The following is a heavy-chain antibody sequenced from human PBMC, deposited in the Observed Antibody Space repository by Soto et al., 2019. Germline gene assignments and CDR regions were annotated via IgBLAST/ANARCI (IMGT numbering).Heavy chain of an antibody. Sequence: SETLSLTCAVNGGSFREYYWRRLRQPPGKGLEWIGEINQSGTTHYNPSLKRRINISIDTSKNQFSLNLTSVTAADTATYYCARDIITVVGGEIYYYFGMDVWGQGTTVTVSS. J-gene: IGHJ6*02. CDR2: INQSGTT. CDR1: GGSFREYY. D-gene: IGHD3-10*01. CDR3: ARDIITVVGGEIYYYFGMDV. V-gene: IGHV4-34*01.